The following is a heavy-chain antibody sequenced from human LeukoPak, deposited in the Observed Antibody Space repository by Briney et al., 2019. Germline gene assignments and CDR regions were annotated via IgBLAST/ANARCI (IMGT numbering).Heavy chain of an antibody. J-gene: IGHJ3*02. CDR1: GGSISSYY. Sequence: SETLSLTCTVSGGSISSYYWSWIRQPPGKGLEWIGYIYYSGSTNYNPSLKSRVTISVDTSKNQFSLKLSSVTAADTAVYYCARGSGYDFFPEESDDAFDIWGQGTMVTVSS. CDR2: IYYSGST. CDR3: ARGSGYDFFPEESDDAFDI. V-gene: IGHV4-59*08. D-gene: IGHD5-12*01.